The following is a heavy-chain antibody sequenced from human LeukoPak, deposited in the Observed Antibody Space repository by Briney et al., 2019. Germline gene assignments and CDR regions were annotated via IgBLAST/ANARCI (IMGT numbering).Heavy chain of an antibody. V-gene: IGHV4-34*01. CDR3: ARGRMRITIFGVVINYYFDY. J-gene: IGHJ4*02. CDR2: INHSGST. D-gene: IGHD3-3*01. Sequence: SETLSLTCAVYGGSFSGYYWSWIRQPPGKGLEWTGEINHSGSTNYNPSLKSRVTISVDTSKNQFSLKLSSVTAADTAVYYCARGRMRITIFGVVINYYFDYWGQGTLVTVSS. CDR1: GGSFSGYY.